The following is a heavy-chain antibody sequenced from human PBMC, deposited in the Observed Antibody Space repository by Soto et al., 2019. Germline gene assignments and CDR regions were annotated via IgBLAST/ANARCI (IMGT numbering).Heavy chain of an antibody. CDR2: IYHIGNT. Sequence: QVQLQESGSGLVKPSQTLSLTCAVSGVSIDSGGYSWSWIRQPPGKGLEWIGDIYHIGNTYYNPSLQSRVTISVDKSKNQISLKMSSMTAADTAVYCCARYSGTYFDYWGQGSLVTVTS. V-gene: IGHV4-30-2*01. D-gene: IGHD1-26*01. CDR1: GVSIDSGGYS. CDR3: ARYSGTYFDY. J-gene: IGHJ4*02.